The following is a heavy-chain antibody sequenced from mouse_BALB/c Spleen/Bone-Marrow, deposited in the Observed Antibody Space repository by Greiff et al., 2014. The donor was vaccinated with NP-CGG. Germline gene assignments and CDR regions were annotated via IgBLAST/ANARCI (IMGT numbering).Heavy chain of an antibody. J-gene: IGHJ1*01. Sequence: QVQLQQSGPELVKPGASVKISCKASGYAFSSSWMNWVKQRPGQGLEWIERIYPGDGDTNYNGKFKGKATLTADKSSSTVYMQLSSLTSVDSAVYFCVRERGNWYFDVWGAGTTVTVSS. CDR1: GYAFSSSW. CDR2: IYPGDGDT. CDR3: VRERGNWYFDV. V-gene: IGHV1-82*01.